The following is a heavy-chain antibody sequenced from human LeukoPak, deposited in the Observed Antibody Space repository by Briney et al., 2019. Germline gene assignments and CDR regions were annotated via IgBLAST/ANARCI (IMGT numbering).Heavy chain of an antibody. Sequence: SETLSLTCGVYGGSFSGYYWSWIRQPPGKGLEWIGEINHSGSTNYNPSLKSRVTISLDTSKNQFSLKLSSVTAADTAVYHCARGTPHYYGSGTYYIGRFDPWGQGTLVTVSS. J-gene: IGHJ5*02. CDR3: ARGTPHYYGSGTYYIGRFDP. V-gene: IGHV4-34*01. CDR2: INHSGST. CDR1: GGSFSGYY. D-gene: IGHD3-10*01.